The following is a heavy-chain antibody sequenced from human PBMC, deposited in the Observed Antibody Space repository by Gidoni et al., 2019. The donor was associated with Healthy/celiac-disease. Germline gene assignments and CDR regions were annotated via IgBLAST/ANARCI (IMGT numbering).Heavy chain of an antibody. CDR3: ARGRYFDY. J-gene: IGHJ4*02. CDR1: GGSFSGYY. Sequence: QVQLQQWGAGLLTPSETLSLTCAVYGGSFSGYYWSWIRQPPGKGLEWIGESNHSGSTNYNPSLKSRVTISVDTAKNQFSLKLSSVTAADTAVYYCARGRYFDYWGQGTLVTVSS. V-gene: IGHV4-34*01. CDR2: SNHSGST.